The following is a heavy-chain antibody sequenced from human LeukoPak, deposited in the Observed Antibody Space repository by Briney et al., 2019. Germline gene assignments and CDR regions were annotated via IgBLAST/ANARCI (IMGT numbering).Heavy chain of an antibody. CDR1: GFTFDDYA. CDR2: ISWNSGSI. J-gene: IGHJ4*02. V-gene: IGHV3-9*03. Sequence: GRSLRLSYAASGFTFDDYAMHWARQAPGKGLEWVSGISWNSGSIGYADSVKGRFTISRDNAKNSLYLQMNSLRAEDMALYYCAKGTCSSTSCYFDYWGQGTLVTVSS. CDR3: AKGTCSSTSCYFDY. D-gene: IGHD2-2*01.